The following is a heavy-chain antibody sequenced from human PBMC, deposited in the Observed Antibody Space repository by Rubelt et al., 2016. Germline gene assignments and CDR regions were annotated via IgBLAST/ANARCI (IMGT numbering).Heavy chain of an antibody. CDR1: GGTFSSYA. CDR3: ARGFSMVRAPYAFDI. J-gene: IGHJ3*02. D-gene: IGHD3-10*01. Sequence: GGTFSSYAISWVRQAPGQGLEWMGGIIPIFGTANYAQKFQGRVTITADESTSTDYMELSSLRSEDTAVYYCARGFSMVRAPYAFDIWGQGTMVTVSS. V-gene: IGHV1-69*01. CDR2: IIPIFGTA.